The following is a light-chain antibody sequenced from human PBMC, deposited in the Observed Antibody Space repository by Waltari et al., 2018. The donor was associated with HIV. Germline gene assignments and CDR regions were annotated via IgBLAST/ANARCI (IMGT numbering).Light chain of an antibody. CDR2: EVS. V-gene: IGLV2-23*02. CDR3: CSYAGSSTFVV. J-gene: IGLJ2*01. Sequence: QSALTQPASASGSPGQSITISCTGTSSDVGGHYLVPWYQQPPGKAPKLMIYEVSKRPSGVSNRFSGSKSGNTASLTISGLQAEDEADYYCCSYAGSSTFVVFGGGTKLTVL. CDR1: SSDVGGHYL.